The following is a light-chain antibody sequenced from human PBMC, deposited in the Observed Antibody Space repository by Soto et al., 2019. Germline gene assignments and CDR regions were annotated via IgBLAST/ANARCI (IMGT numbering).Light chain of an antibody. Sequence: DIQMTQSPSTLSASVGDRVTITCRASQSISSWLAWYQQKPGKAPKLLIYKASSLESGVPSRFSGSGSGTEFTLTISSLQPDDFATYYCQQYNNSPWTFGQGTKVVIK. V-gene: IGKV1-5*03. J-gene: IGKJ1*01. CDR2: KAS. CDR1: QSISSW. CDR3: QQYNNSPWT.